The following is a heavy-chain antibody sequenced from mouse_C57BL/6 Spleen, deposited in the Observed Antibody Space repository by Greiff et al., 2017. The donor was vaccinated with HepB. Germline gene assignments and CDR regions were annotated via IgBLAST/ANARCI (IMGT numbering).Heavy chain of an antibody. CDR2: ISYDGSN. CDR1: GYSITSGYY. J-gene: IGHJ4*01. D-gene: IGHD1-1*01. CDR3: APSSDYYAMDY. Sequence: EVQLQESGPGLVKPSQSLSLTCSVTGYSITSGYYWNWIRQFPGNKLEWMGYISYDGSNNYNPSLKNRISITRDTSKNQFFLKLNSVTTEDTATYYCAPSSDYYAMDYWGQGTSVTVSS. V-gene: IGHV3-6*01.